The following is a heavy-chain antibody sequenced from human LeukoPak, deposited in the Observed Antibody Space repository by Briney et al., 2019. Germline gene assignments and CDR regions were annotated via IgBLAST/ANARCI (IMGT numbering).Heavy chain of an antibody. CDR2: IDWDDEK. CDR3: ARIGRSSGWIDY. CDR1: GDSISSGGYY. Sequence: QTLSLTCTVSGDSISSGGYYWSWIRQPPGKALEWLARIDWDDEKYYSTSLRTRLTISKDTSKNQVVLTMTNMDPVDTATYYCARIGRSSGWIDYWGQGTLVTVSS. D-gene: IGHD6-19*01. J-gene: IGHJ4*02. V-gene: IGHV2-70*11.